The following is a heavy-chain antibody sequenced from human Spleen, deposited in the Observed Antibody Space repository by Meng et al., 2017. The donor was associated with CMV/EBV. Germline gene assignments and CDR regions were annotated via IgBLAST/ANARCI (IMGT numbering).Heavy chain of an antibody. CDR2: ISSSSSYI. J-gene: IGHJ5*02. CDR3: ARDLKVPSSSP. CDR1: GFTFRSYS. Sequence: LSCSASGFTFRSYSMYWVRQAPGKGLEWVSSISSSSSYIYYADSVKGRFTISRDNAKNSLYLQMNSLRTEDTAVYYCARDLKVPSSSPWGQGTLVTVSS. V-gene: IGHV3-21*01. D-gene: IGHD6-6*01.